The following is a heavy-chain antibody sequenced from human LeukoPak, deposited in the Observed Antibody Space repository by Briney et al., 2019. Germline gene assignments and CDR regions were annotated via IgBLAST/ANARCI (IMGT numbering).Heavy chain of an antibody. J-gene: IGHJ4*02. Sequence: GGSLRLSCAASGFTVSSNYMSWVRQAPGKGLEWVSVIHTGGSTYHADSVKGRFTISRDTSNNTLYLQMNSLRADDTAVYYCAREGKWLQLRYFDYWGQGTLVTVSS. V-gene: IGHV3-53*01. CDR1: GFTVSSNY. D-gene: IGHD5-24*01. CDR2: IHTGGST. CDR3: AREGKWLQLRYFDY.